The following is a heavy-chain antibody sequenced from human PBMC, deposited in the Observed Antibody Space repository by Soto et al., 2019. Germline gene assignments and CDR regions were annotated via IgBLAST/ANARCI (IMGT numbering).Heavy chain of an antibody. D-gene: IGHD3-16*02. CDR2: VNHSGST. J-gene: IGHJ5*02. V-gene: IGHV4-34*01. CDR1: GGSFSHGY. Sequence: SETLSLTCAVSGGSFSHGYWSWIRQPPGKGLEWIGEVNHSGSTNYNPSLKSRVTISVDTSKNKFSLNLSSVTAADTAVYYCSRGASAAWEVTSSWGQDTLVPVDS. CDR3: SRGASAAWEVTSS.